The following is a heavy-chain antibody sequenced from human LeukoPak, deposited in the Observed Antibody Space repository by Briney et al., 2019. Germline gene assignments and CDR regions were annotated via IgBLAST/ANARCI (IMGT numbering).Heavy chain of an antibody. CDR1: GVSISSSNSY. Sequence: PSETLSLTCTVSGVSISSSNSYWGWIRQPPGKGLEWIGSIYHSGSTYYNPSLKSRVTISVDTSKNQFSLKLSSVTAADTAVYYCARGSRSMAAAGRPAGRSSDYWGQGTLVTVSS. V-gene: IGHV4-39*07. J-gene: IGHJ4*02. CDR3: ARGSRSMAAAGRPAGRSSDY. CDR2: IYHSGST. D-gene: IGHD6-13*01.